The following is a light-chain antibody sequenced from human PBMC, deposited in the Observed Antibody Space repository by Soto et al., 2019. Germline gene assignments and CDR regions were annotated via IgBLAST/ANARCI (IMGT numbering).Light chain of an antibody. CDR2: DVS. Sequence: QSALTQPASVSGSPGQSLTISCTGTSSDVGGYNYVSWYQQPPGKAPKLMIYDVSNRPSGISNRFSGSKSGNTASLTISGLQAEDEADYYCSSYTTSSAPHVVFGGGTKVTVL. CDR1: SSDVGGYNY. J-gene: IGLJ2*01. CDR3: SSYTTSSAPHVV. V-gene: IGLV2-14*03.